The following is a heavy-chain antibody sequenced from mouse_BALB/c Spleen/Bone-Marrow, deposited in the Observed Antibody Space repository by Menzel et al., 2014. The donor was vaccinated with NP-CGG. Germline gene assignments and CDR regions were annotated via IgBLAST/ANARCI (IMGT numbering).Heavy chain of an antibody. D-gene: IGHD2-4*01. CDR3: TRKGGLITNYYAMGY. J-gene: IGHJ4*01. CDR1: GFTFSSFG. Sequence: EVMLVESGGGLVQPGGSRKLSCAASGFTFSSFGMHWVRQAPEKGLESVAYISSGSSTIYYADIVQGRINAYRDNPKNQLFLQMTSVRSEDTAMCYCTRKGGLITNYYAMGYWGQGTSVTVSS. V-gene: IGHV5-17*02. CDR2: ISSGSSTI.